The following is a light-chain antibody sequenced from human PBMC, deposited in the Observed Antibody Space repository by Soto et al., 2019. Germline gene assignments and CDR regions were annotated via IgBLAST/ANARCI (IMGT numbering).Light chain of an antibody. CDR2: EVN. J-gene: IGLJ1*01. V-gene: IGLV2-14*01. Sequence: ALTQPASVSGSPGQSITISCTGTSSDVGGYNYVSWYQQHPGNAPRLMIYEVNNRPSGVPNRFSGSKSGNTASLTISGLQAEDEADYYCSSKTSSRTPFVFGTGTKVTV. CDR1: SSDVGGYNY. CDR3: SSKTSSRTPFV.